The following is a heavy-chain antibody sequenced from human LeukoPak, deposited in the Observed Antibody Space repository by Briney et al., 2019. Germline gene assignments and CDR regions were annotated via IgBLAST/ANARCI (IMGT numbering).Heavy chain of an antibody. J-gene: IGHJ4*02. D-gene: IGHD5-12*01. CDR3: ARDMWLRIVATIEPPFDY. Sequence: GGSLRLSCAASGFTFSSYSMNWVRQAPGKGLEWVSYISSSSSTIYYADSVKGRFTISRDNAKNSLYLQMNSLRAEDTAVYYCARDMWLRIVATIEPPFDYWGQGTLVTVSS. CDR1: GFTFSSYS. V-gene: IGHV3-48*04. CDR2: ISSSSSTI.